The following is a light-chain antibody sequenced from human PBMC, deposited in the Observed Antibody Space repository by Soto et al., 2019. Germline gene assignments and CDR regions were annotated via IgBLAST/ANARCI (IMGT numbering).Light chain of an antibody. CDR2: GAS. CDR1: QSVSSSY. V-gene: IGKV3-20*01. Sequence: EIVLTQSPGTLSLSPGERATLSCRASQSVSSSYLAWYQQKPGQAPRLLIYGASSRATGIPDRFSGSGSGTDFTLTISRLEPEDFAVYYWQQYGSYGTFGQGPKVEI. J-gene: IGKJ1*01. CDR3: QQYGSYGT.